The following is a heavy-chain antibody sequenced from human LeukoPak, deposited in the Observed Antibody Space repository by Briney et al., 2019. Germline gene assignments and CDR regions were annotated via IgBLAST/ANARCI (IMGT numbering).Heavy chain of an antibody. CDR2: IYYSGST. V-gene: IGHV4-31*03. J-gene: IGHJ4*02. Sequence: SETLSLTCTVSGGSISSGGYYWSWIRQRPGKDLEWIGYIYYSGSTYYNPSLKSRVTISVDTSKNQFSLKLSSVTAADTAVYYCARGPATIQDYWGQGTLVTVSS. CDR3: ARGPATIQDY. CDR1: GGSISSGGYY. D-gene: IGHD5-12*01.